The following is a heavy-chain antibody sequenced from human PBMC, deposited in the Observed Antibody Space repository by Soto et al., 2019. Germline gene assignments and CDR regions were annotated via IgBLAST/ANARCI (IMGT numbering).Heavy chain of an antibody. Sequence: KSSETLSLTCTVSGGSISSYYWSWIRQPPGKGLEWIGYIYYSGSTNYNPSLKSRVTISVDTSKNQFSLKLSSVTAADTAVYYCARGALTTGWFDPWGQGTLVTVSS. D-gene: IGHD4-17*01. CDR2: IYYSGST. CDR3: ARGALTTGWFDP. CDR1: GGSISSYY. V-gene: IGHV4-59*01. J-gene: IGHJ5*02.